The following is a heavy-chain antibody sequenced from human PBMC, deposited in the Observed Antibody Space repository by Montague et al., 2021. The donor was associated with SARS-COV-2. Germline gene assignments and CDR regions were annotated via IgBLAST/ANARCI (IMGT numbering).Heavy chain of an antibody. D-gene: IGHD1-14*01. CDR2: IYDGGST. CDR1: GDSIRNSEYS. J-gene: IGHJ4*02. Sequence: SETLSLTCNVSGDSIRNSEYSCGWVRQPPGNVLEWIGNIYDGGSTFYNPSLKSRVTIFVDTSKNQFSLKLSSVTAADTAVYYCATRTRYPQHDFGFWGQGTLVTVSS. CDR3: ATRTRYPQHDFGF. V-gene: IGHV4-39*01.